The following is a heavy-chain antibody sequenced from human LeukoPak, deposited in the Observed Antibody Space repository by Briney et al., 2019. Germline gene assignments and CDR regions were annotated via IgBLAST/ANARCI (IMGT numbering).Heavy chain of an antibody. V-gene: IGHV4-34*01. CDR1: GGSFSGYY. Sequence: SETLSLTCAVYGGSFSGYYWSWIRQPPGKGLEWIGEINHSGSTNYNPSLKSRVTISVDTSKNQFSLKLSSVTAADTAVYYCARLYGMKRTPFDYWGQGTLVTVSS. CDR3: ARLYGMKRTPFDY. CDR2: INHSGST. D-gene: IGHD1-1*01. J-gene: IGHJ4*02.